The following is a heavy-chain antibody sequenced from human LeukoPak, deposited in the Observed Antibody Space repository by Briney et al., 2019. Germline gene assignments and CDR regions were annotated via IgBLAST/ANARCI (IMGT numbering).Heavy chain of an antibody. D-gene: IGHD3-22*01. V-gene: IGHV1-2*02. CDR3: ARAYPTYYYDSSGYYFDY. CDR1: GYTFTSYY. CDR2: INPNSGGT. Sequence: ASVKVSFKSSGYTFTSYYMHWVRQAPGQGLEWMGWINPNSGGTNYTQKFQGRVTMTRDTSISTAYMELSRLRSDDTAVYYCARAYPTYYYDSSGYYFDYWGQGTLVTVSS. J-gene: IGHJ4*02.